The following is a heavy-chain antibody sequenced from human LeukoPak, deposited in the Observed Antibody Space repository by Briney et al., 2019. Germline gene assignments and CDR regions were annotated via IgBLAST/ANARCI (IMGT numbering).Heavy chain of an antibody. J-gene: IGHJ4*02. CDR3: ARDQDIVVVPAAMRRAFDY. CDR2: INAGNGNT. V-gene: IGHV1-3*01. CDR1: GCTFTSYA. Sequence: GASVKVSCKASGCTFTSYAMHWVRQAPGQRLEWMGWINAGNGNTKYSQKFQGRVTITRDTSASTAYMELSSLRSEDTAVYYCARDQDIVVVPAAMRRAFDYWGQGTLVTVSS. D-gene: IGHD2-2*01.